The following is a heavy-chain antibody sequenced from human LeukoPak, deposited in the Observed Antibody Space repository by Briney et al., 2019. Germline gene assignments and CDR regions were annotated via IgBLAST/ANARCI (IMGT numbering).Heavy chain of an antibody. V-gene: IGHV4-59*08. J-gene: IGHJ4*02. D-gene: IGHD2-2*01. Sequence: SETLSLTCTVSGGSISSYYWSWIRQPPGKGLEWIGYIYYSGSTNYNPSLKSRVTISVDTSKNQFSLKLSSVTAADTAVYYCARYSSRSFYFDFWGQGTLVTVSS. CDR2: IYYSGST. CDR3: ARYSSRSFYFDF. CDR1: GGSISSYY.